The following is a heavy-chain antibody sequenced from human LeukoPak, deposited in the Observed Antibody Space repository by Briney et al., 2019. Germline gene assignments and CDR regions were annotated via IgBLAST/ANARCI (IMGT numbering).Heavy chain of an antibody. D-gene: IGHD2-8*01. V-gene: IGHV1-18*01. J-gene: IGHJ6*02. CDR2: ISAYNGNT. Sequence: GASVKASCKASGYTFTSYGISWVRQAPGQGLEWMGWISAYNGNTNYAQKLQGRVTMTTDTSTSTAYMELRSLRSDDTAVYYCARDILMVYAIVSRNYYGMDVWGQGTTVTVSS. CDR3: ARDILMVYAIVSRNYYGMDV. CDR1: GYTFTSYG.